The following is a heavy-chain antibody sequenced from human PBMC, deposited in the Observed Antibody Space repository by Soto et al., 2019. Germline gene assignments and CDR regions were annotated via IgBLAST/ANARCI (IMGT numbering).Heavy chain of an antibody. J-gene: IGHJ4*02. Sequence: QVQLQESGPALVKPSETLSLTCTVSGASVSSDTFYWNWIRQPPGKGLEWIAFIHHSGTTNYNPPLKNRVIISVDTSNNQFYLSLSSVTAADTAVYYCARGWVADCTASGCPQIAAPGEWGQGTLVTVSS. V-gene: IGHV4-61*01. CDR1: GASVSSDTFY. CDR2: IHHSGTT. CDR3: ARGWVADCTASGCPQIAAPGE. D-gene: IGHD6-6*01.